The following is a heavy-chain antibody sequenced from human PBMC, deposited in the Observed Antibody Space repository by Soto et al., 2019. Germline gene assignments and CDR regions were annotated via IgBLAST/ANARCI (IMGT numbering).Heavy chain of an antibody. V-gene: IGHV3-74*01. D-gene: IGHD6-6*01. Sequence: GGSLRLSCAASGFTFSSYWMHWVRQAPGKGLVWVSRINSDGSSTSYADSVKGRFTISRDNAKNTLYLQMNSLRAEDTAVYYCARQDRFPLAALGMDVWGKGTTVTVSS. CDR1: GFTFSSYW. J-gene: IGHJ6*04. CDR3: ARQDRFPLAALGMDV. CDR2: INSDGSST.